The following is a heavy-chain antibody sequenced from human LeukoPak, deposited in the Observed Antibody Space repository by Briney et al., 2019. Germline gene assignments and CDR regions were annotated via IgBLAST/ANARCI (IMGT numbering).Heavy chain of an antibody. V-gene: IGHV3-30*14. J-gene: IGHJ4*02. CDR2: MSYDETTA. CDR1: GFTLSSYY. Sequence: GGSLRLSCAGSGFTLSSYYMHWVRQAPDKGPEWAAVMSYDETTANYAGSVQGRFTVSRDNSKNTLFLQINSLRAEEMAMYFCTRGGGANYYGDYFDYWSQGTLVTVSS. CDR3: TRGGGANYYGDYFDY. D-gene: IGHD1-26*01.